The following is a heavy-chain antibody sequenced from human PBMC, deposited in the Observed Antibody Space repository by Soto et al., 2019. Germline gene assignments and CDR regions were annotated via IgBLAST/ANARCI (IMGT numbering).Heavy chain of an antibody. CDR1: GFTFRNFE. CDR3: ARDRWHANRYPGASDV. CDR2: IDATSNII. J-gene: IGHJ3*01. D-gene: IGHD1-20*01. Sequence: EVQLVESGGGLVQPGGSLRLSCAASGFTFRNFEMNWVRQAPGKGLEWVSYIDATSNIIYYTDSVKGRFTISRDNSKNSLFLQMNSLRAEDTALYYCARDRWHANRYPGASDVWGRGTMVTVSS. V-gene: IGHV3-48*03.